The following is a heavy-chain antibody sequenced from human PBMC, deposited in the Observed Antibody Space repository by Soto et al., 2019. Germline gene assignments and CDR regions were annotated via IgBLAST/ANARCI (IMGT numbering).Heavy chain of an antibody. CDR3: ARHWDYNHNGAHGSAP. D-gene: IGHD2-8*01. V-gene: IGHV4-59*08. J-gene: IGHJ5*02. Sequence: PSETLSLTCTVSGGSISSYYWSWIRQPPGKGPEWIGCVYHSGTTNYNPSLESRVTISLDASKNQFSLKVTSVTAADTAVYFFARHWDYNHNGAHGSAPWGHGTLVTVSS. CDR1: GGSISSYY. CDR2: VYHSGTT.